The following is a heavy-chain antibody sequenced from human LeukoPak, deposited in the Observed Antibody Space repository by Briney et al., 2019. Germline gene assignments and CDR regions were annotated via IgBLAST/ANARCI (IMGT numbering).Heavy chain of an antibody. Sequence: PLETLSLTCTVSGGSISTYYWSWIRQPPGKGLEWIGNIYYTGSTIYNPSLESRVTMSVDTSENQLFLNLTSVTAADTAVYYCARDRGSQGAFDIWGQGTMVTVSS. CDR1: GGSISTYY. D-gene: IGHD1-26*01. CDR3: ARDRGSQGAFDI. J-gene: IGHJ3*02. CDR2: IYYTGST. V-gene: IGHV4-59*01.